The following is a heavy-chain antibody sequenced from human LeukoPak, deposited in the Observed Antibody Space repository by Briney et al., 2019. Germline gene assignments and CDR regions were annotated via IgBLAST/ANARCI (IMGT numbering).Heavy chain of an antibody. D-gene: IGHD1-1*01. Sequence: SETLSLTCTVSGGSISSYYWSWIRQPPGKGLEWVGYIYYSGSTNYNPSLKSRVTISVDTSKNHLSVNLSSVNDADTAVYYCARDFRNDGWFDPWGQGTLVTVSS. CDR2: IYYSGST. CDR1: GGSISSYY. J-gene: IGHJ5*02. V-gene: IGHV4-59*01. CDR3: ARDFRNDGWFDP.